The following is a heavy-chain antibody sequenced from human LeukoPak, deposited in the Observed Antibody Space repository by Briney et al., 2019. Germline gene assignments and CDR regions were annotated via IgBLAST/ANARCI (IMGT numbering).Heavy chain of an antibody. CDR1: GGSISSGGYF. V-gene: IGHV4-61*08. CDR3: ARHVLGSESYFDY. D-gene: IGHD3-16*01. CDR2: IYYSGDT. J-gene: IGHJ4*02. Sequence: SETLSLTCTVSGGSISSGGYFWSWIRQSPGKGLEWIGYIYYSGDTNYNPSLKSRVTISVDTSKNQFSLKLRSVTAADTAVYYCARHVLGSESYFDYWGQGTLFTVSS.